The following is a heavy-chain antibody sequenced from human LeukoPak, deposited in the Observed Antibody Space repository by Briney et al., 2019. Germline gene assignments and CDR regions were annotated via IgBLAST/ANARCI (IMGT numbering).Heavy chain of an antibody. J-gene: IGHJ6*02. D-gene: IGHD3-10*01. CDR3: AKDNYRLYYYYGMDV. CDR1: GFTFDDYA. CDR2: ISWNSGSI. Sequence: GGSLRLSCAASGFTFDDYAMHWVRQAPGKGLEWVSGISWNSGSIGYADSVKGRFTISRDNAKNSLYLQMNSLRAEGTALYYCAKDNYRLYYYYGMDVWGQGTTVTVSS. V-gene: IGHV3-9*01.